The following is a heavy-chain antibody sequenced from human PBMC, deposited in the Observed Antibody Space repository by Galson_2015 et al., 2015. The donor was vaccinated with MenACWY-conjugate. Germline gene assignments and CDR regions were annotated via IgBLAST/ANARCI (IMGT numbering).Heavy chain of an antibody. CDR1: GFTFGDYA. CDR3: TRGGDVDTAMENYYGMDV. J-gene: IGHJ6*02. V-gene: IGHV3-49*03. CDR2: IRSKAYGGTT. D-gene: IGHD5-18*01. Sequence: SLRLSCAASGFTFGDYAMSWFRQAPGKGLEWVGFIRSKAYGGTTEYAASVKGRFTISRDDSKSIAYLQMNSLKTEDTAVYYCTRGGDVDTAMENYYGMDVWGQGTTVTVSS.